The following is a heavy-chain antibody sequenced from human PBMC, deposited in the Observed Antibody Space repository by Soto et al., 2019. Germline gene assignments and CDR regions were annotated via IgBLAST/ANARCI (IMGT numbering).Heavy chain of an antibody. CDR3: ARVFNSSGYPWGFDY. CDR2: INPSGGST. V-gene: IGHV1-46*03. CDR1: GYTFTSYD. J-gene: IGHJ4*02. Sequence: GASVKVSCKESGYTFTSYDMHWVRQAPGQGLEWMGIINPSGGSTSYAQKFQGRVTMTRDTSTSTVYMELSSLRSEDTAAYYCARVFNSSGYPWGFDYWGQGTLVTVSS. D-gene: IGHD3-22*01.